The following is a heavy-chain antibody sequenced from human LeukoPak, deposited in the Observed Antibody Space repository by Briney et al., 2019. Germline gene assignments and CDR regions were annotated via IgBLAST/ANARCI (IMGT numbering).Heavy chain of an antibody. V-gene: IGHV3-33*06. CDR1: GFTFSSYG. D-gene: IGHD2-2*02. J-gene: IGHJ4*02. Sequence: GGSLRLSCAASGFTFSSYGMHWVRQAPGKGLEWVAVILSDGSKEFYTDSVKGRFTISRDNSKNTLYLQMNSLRAEDTAVYYCAKDRVPGYCSSTSCYTFFYWGQGTLVTVSS. CDR3: AKDRVPGYCSSTSCYTFFY. CDR2: ILSDGSKE.